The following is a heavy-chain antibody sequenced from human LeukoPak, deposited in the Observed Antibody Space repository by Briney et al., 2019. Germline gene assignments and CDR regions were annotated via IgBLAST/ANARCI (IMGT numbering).Heavy chain of an antibody. D-gene: IGHD6-13*01. J-gene: IGHJ4*02. CDR2: ITWNGGSR. Sequence: GGSLRLSCAASGSTFDDYAMHWVRQVPGKGLEWVSSITWNGGSRGYVDSVKGRFTISRDNAKNSLYLQMNSLRAEDTALYYCARGQGSGWYDWGQGTLVTVSS. V-gene: IGHV3-9*01. CDR3: ARGQGSGWYD. CDR1: GSTFDDYA.